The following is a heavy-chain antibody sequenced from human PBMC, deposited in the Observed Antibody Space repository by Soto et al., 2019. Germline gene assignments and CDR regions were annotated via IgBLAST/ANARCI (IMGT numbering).Heavy chain of an antibody. D-gene: IGHD2-15*01. CDR1: GGSISSYY. CDR3: ARERGRGYWVSFDY. Sequence: SETLSLTCTVSGGSISSYYWSWIRQPPGKGLEWIGYIYYSGSTDYNPSLKSRVTISVDTSKNQFSLKLSSVTAADTAVYYCARERGRGYWVSFDYWGRGTLVTVSS. V-gene: IGHV4-59*01. J-gene: IGHJ4*02. CDR2: IYYSGST.